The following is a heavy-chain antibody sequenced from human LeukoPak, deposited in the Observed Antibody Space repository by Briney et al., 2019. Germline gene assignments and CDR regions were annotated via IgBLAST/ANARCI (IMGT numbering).Heavy chain of an antibody. CDR3: ARGPRGSYYGGFGHYFDY. D-gene: IGHD1-26*01. V-gene: IGHV4-34*01. CDR2: INHSGST. Sequence: PSETLSLTCAVYGGSFSGYYWSWIRQPPGKGLEWIGEINHSGSTNYNPSLKSRVTISVDTSKNQFSLKLSSVTAADTAVYYCARGPRGSYYGGFGHYFDYWGQGTLVTVSS. CDR1: GGSFSGYY. J-gene: IGHJ4*02.